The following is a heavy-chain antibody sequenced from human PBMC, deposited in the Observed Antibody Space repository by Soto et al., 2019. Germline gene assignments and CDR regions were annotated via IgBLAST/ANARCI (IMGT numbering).Heavy chain of an antibody. CDR2: IYSSGST. J-gene: IGHJ4*02. V-gene: IGHV4-30-4*01. CDR3: ARDLYFSSRF. D-gene: IGHD3-3*01. CDR1: GGSISSGDYY. Sequence: SETLSLTCTVSGGSISSGDYYWNWIRQPPGKGLEWIGYIYSSGSTKYNPSLKSRVTISLDTSKNKSSLKLSSVTAADTAVYYCARDLYFSSRFWGPGTLVTLSS.